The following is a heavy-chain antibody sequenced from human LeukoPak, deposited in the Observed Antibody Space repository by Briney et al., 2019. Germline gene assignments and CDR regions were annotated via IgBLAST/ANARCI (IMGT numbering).Heavy chain of an antibody. CDR2: IYTSGST. CDR3: ARDKVLLWFGPADYYYYGVDV. J-gene: IGHJ6*02. D-gene: IGHD3-10*01. CDR1: GGSISSYY. V-gene: IGHV4-4*07. Sequence: TSSETLSLTCTVSGGSISSYYWSWIRQPAGKGLEWIGRIYTSGSTNYNPSPKSRVTMSVDTSKNQFSLKLSSVTAADTAVYYCARDKVLLWFGPADYYYYGVDVWGQGTTVTVSS.